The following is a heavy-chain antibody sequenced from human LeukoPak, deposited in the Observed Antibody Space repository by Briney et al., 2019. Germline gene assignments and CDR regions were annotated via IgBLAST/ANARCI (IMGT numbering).Heavy chain of an antibody. CDR1: GFTFSSSA. D-gene: IGHD3-3*01. CDR3: ANENYDFWSGNHFDY. CDR2: ISNNGGYT. J-gene: IGHJ4*02. V-gene: IGHV3-23*01. Sequence: GGSLRLSCAASGFTFSSSAMSWVRQAPGKGLEWVSAISNNGGYTYYADSVQGRFTISRDNSKSTLCLQMNSLRAEDTAVYYCANENYDFWSGNHFDYWGQGTLVTVSS.